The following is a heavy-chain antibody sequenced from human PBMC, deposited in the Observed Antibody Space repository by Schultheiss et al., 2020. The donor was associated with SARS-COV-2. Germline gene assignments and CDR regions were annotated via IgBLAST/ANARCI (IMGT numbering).Heavy chain of an antibody. CDR1: GFTFSSYD. V-gene: IGHV3-33*08. CDR3: ARDASAVVHQYYGMDV. D-gene: IGHD6-19*01. Sequence: GGSLRLSCAASGFTFSSYDMHWVRQATGKGLEWVAVIWYDGSNKHYADSVKGRITISRDNSKNTLYLQMNSLRAEDTAVYYCARDASAVVHQYYGMDVWGQGTTVTVSS. CDR2: IWYDGSNK. J-gene: IGHJ6*02.